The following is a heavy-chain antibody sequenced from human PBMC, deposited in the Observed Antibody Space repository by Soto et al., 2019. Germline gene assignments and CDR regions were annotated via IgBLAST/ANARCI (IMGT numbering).Heavy chain of an antibody. Sequence: GGSLRLSCAASGFTFSTYAMHWVRQAPGKGLEWVAVIHYDTSNEYYSDSVKGRFTISRDNSKDTLYLQMNSLRAEDTAVYYLATRVSGQVVVPPAAMPFYYWGQGTLVTVSS. D-gene: IGHD2-2*01. J-gene: IGHJ4*02. CDR2: IHYDTSNE. V-gene: IGHV3-30*02. CDR1: GFTFSTYA. CDR3: ATRVSGQVVVPPAAMPFYY.